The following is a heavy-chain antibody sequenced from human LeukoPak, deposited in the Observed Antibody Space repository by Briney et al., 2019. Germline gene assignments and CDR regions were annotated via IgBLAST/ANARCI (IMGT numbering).Heavy chain of an antibody. J-gene: IGHJ6*02. CDR2: ISGGGST. CDR3: AKGITIFGRNYYGMDV. CDR1: GFTFTSYS. V-gene: IGHV3-23*01. D-gene: IGHD3-3*01. Sequence: PGGSLRLSCAASGFTFTSYSMNWVRQAPGKGLEWVSTISGGGSTYYADSVKGRFTISRDNSKNTLYLQMNSLRAEDMAVYYCAKGITIFGRNYYGMDVWGQGTTVTVSS.